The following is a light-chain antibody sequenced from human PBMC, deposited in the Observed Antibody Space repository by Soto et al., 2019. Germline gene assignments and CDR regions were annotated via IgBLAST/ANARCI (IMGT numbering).Light chain of an antibody. CDR3: ASYTSSSTLVV. V-gene: IGLV2-14*01. J-gene: IGLJ2*01. CDR1: SSDVGGYNY. Sequence: QSVLTQPASVSGSPGQSITISCTGTSSDVGGYNYVSWYQQHPGKAPKLMIYEVTNRPSGVSYRFSGSKSGNRASLTISGLQAEDEADYFCASYTSSSTLVVFGGGTKLTVL. CDR2: EVT.